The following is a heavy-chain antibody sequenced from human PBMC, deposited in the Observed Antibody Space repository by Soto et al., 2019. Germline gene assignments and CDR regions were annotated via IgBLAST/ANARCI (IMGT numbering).Heavy chain of an antibody. Sequence: PGGTLRLSCSASGLTFSSYAMSWVRQAPGKGLEWVSAISGSGGSTYYADSVKGRFTISRGNSKNTLYLQMNSLRAEDTAVYYCAKPSWNSDPFDIWGQGTMVTVSS. CDR3: AKPSWNSDPFDI. J-gene: IGHJ3*02. CDR2: ISGSGGST. CDR1: GLTFSSYA. V-gene: IGHV3-23*01. D-gene: IGHD1-7*01.